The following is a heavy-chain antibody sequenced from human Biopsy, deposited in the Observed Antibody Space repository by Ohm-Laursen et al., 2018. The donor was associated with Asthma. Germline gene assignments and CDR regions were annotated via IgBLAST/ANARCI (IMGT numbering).Heavy chain of an antibody. CDR1: GFSIGTSGMR. V-gene: IGHV2-70*04. D-gene: IGHD6-13*01. J-gene: IGHJ4*02. Sequence: TQTLTLTCTLSGFSIGTSGMRVNWIRQPPGKALEWLARIDWDNDKFYSTSLKTRLSISKDTSKNQVVLTMTTMDPVDTATYYCAREQQLGNFDYWGQGTLVTVPS. CDR2: IDWDNDK. CDR3: AREQQLGNFDY.